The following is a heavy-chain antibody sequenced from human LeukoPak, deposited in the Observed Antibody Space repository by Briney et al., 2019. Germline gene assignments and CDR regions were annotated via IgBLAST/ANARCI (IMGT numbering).Heavy chain of an antibody. CDR1: GGSVSGAPFY. V-gene: IGHV4-61*01. Sequence: SETLSLTCTVSGGSVSGAPFYWTWIRQLPGKGLEWIGHMYNSGTTNYNPSLRSRVTISVDTSKNQFFLKLSSLTAADTAVYYCTRAHSDWRFDPWGQGTLVTVSS. J-gene: IGHJ5*02. D-gene: IGHD6-19*01. CDR3: TRAHSDWRFDP. CDR2: MYNSGTT.